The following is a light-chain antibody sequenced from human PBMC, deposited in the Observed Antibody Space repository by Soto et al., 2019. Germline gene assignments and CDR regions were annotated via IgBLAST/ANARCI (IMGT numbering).Light chain of an antibody. CDR3: QQSYSTPRT. V-gene: IGKV1-39*01. CDR1: QSISSY. Sequence: IQMTQSPSSLSASVGDRVTITCRTSQSISSYLNWFQQKPGRAPKLLIYAASRLQSGVPSRFSGSGSGTEFTLTISSLQPEDFATYYCQQSYSTPRTFGQGTKVEIK. CDR2: AAS. J-gene: IGKJ1*01.